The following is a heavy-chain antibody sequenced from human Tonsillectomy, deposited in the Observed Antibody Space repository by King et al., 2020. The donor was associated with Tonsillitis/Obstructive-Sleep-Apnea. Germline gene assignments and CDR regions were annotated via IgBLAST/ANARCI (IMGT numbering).Heavy chain of an antibody. Sequence: VQLVESGGGLAQPGGSLRLSCAASGFTFSTYSMNWVRQAPGKGLEWVSYISSTSSTIFYADSVKGRFTVSRDNAKNSLYLQMNSLRDEDTAVYYCARDHPGNYYESSGSYYVGYWGQGTLVTVSS. V-gene: IGHV3-48*02. J-gene: IGHJ4*02. CDR1: GFTFSTYS. D-gene: IGHD3-22*01. CDR3: ARDHPGNYYESSGSYYVGY. CDR2: ISSTSSTI.